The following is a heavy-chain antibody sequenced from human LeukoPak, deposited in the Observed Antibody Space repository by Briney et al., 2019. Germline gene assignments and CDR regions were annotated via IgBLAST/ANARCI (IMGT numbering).Heavy chain of an antibody. V-gene: IGHV7-4-1*02. J-gene: IGHJ5*01. Sequence: ASVKVSCKTSGYTFNTFGMHWVRQAPGQGLEWMGWINTNTGNPVYAQGFTGRFVFSLDTSVSTAYLQITNLKAEDTAIFYCAKDARRHFDLLLRKSPWFDSWGQGTLVTVSS. D-gene: IGHD3-9*01. CDR1: GYTFNTFG. CDR3: AKDARRHFDLLLRKSPWFDS. CDR2: INTNTGNP.